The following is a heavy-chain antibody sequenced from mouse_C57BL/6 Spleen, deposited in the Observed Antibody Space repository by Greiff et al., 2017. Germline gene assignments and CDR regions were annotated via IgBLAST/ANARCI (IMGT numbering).Heavy chain of an antibody. CDR1: GYAFSSSW. CDR2: IYPGDGDT. D-gene: IGHD2-2*01. Sequence: QVQLKESGPELVKPGASVKISCKASGYAFSSSWMNWVKQRPGKGLEWIGRIYPGDGDTNYNGKFKGKATLTADKSSSTAYMQLSSLTSEDSAVYFWAREGGYVVDYWGQGTTLTGSS. CDR3: AREGGYVVDY. V-gene: IGHV1-82*01. J-gene: IGHJ2*01.